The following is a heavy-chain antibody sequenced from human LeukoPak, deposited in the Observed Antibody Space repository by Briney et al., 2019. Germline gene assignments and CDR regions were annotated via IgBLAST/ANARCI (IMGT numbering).Heavy chain of an antibody. J-gene: IGHJ4*02. Sequence: GGSLRLSCAASGFTFSSYGMHWVRQAPGKGLEWVAVIWYDGSNEYYADSVKGRFTISRDNSKNTLYLQMNSLRAEDTAVYYCAKDRSGISDYWGQGTLVTVSS. CDR3: AKDRSGISDY. D-gene: IGHD3-10*01. CDR2: IWYDGSNE. CDR1: GFTFSSYG. V-gene: IGHV3-33*06.